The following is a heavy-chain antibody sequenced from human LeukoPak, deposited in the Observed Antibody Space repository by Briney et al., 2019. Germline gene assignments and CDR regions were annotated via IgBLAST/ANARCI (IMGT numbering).Heavy chain of an antibody. CDR3: ARYSLYDYVWGGHRQTFAFDY. CDR2: IYYSGST. Sequence: PSETLSLTCTVSGGSISSYYWSWIRQPPGKGLEWIGYIYYSGSTNYNPSLKSRVTISVDTSKNQFSLKLSSVTAGDTAVYYCARYSLYDYVWGGHRQTFAFDYWGQGTLVTVSS. D-gene: IGHD3-16*02. CDR1: GGSISSYY. J-gene: IGHJ4*02. V-gene: IGHV4-59*01.